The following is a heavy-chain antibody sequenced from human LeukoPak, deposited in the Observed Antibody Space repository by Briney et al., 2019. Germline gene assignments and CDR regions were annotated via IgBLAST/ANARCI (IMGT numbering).Heavy chain of an antibody. Sequence: GGSLRLSCAASGFTFSSYGMHWVRQAPEKGLEWVSTISGSGGGTYYADSVKGRFTISRDDSKNTLYLQMNSLRAEDTAVYYCVKDLGRYRNNCFDYWGQGTLVTVSS. CDR1: GFTFSSYG. D-gene: IGHD1-26*01. CDR2: ISGSGGGT. J-gene: IGHJ4*02. CDR3: VKDLGRYRNNCFDY. V-gene: IGHV3-23*01.